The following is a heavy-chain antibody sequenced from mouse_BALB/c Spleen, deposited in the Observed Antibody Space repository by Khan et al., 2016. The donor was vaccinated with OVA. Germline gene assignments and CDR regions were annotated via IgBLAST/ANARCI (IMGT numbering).Heavy chain of an antibody. CDR2: INPSSGYT. V-gene: IGHV1-4*01. J-gene: IGHJ2*01. Sequence: VQLKESGAELARPGASVKMSCKASGYSFTSYTMHWVKQRPGKGLEWIGYINPSSGYTKYNQKFKDKATLTADKSSSTAYMQLSSLTSEDSAVYYCARTHERWGQGTTLTVSS. CDR1: GYSFTSYT. CDR3: ARTHER.